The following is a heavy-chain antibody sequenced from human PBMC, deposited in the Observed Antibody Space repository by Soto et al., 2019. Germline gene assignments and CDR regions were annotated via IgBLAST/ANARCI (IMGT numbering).Heavy chain of an antibody. D-gene: IGHD3-16*02. J-gene: IGHJ6*02. CDR1: GGSISSGGYY. Sequence: PSETLSLTCTVSGGSISSGGYYWSWIRQPPGKGLEWIGYIYYSGSTNYNPSLKSRVTISVDTSKNQFSLKLSSVTAADTAVYYCAGDWLGVGGSYRGGYYYYGMDVWGQGTTVTVSS. CDR2: IYYSGST. CDR3: AGDWLGVGGSYRGGYYYYGMDV. V-gene: IGHV4-61*08.